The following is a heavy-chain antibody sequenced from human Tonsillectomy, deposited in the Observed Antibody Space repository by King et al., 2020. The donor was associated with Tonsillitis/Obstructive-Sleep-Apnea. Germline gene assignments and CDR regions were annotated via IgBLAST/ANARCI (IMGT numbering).Heavy chain of an antibody. CDR1: GFTFSSYA. CDR3: ASGGDS. V-gene: IGHV3-30*04. CDR2: ISYDGSNK. Sequence: VQLVESGGGVVQPGRSLRLSCAASGFTFSSYAMHWVRQAPGEGLEWVAVISYDGSNKYYADSVKGRFTISRDNSKNTQYLQMNSLRAEDTAVYYCASGGDSWGQGTLVTCSS. D-gene: IGHD4-23*01. J-gene: IGHJ4*02.